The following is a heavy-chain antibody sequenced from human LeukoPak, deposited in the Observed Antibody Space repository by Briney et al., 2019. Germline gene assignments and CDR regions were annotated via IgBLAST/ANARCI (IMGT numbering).Heavy chain of an antibody. J-gene: IGHJ3*02. CDR3: ARDRGIIAAADTGAFDI. CDR1: GFTFSSYG. Sequence: GGSLRLSCAASGFTFSSYGMHWVRQAPGKGLEWVAFIRYDGSNKYYADSVKGRFTISRDNSKNTLYLQMNSLRAEDTAVYYCARDRGIIAAADTGAFDIWGQGTMVTVSS. V-gene: IGHV3-30*02. D-gene: IGHD6-13*01. CDR2: IRYDGSNK.